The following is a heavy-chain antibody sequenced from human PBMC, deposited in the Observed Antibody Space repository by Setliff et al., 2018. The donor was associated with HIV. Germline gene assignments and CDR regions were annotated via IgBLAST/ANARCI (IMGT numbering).Heavy chain of an antibody. CDR3: AGDSGYPSNWFDP. CDR1: GGSISSSSHY. J-gene: IGHJ5*02. Sequence: PSETLSLTCTVSGGSISSSSHYWGWIRQPPGKGLEWIGSIYYSGTTYYAPSLETRLTISVDPSTNQFSLKLTSVTAADTAMYFCAGDSGYPSNWFDPWGQGILVTSPQ. CDR2: IYYSGTT. D-gene: IGHD3-22*01. V-gene: IGHV4-39*02.